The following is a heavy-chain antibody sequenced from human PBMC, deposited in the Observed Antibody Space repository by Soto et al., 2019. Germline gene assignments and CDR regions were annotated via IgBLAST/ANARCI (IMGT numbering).Heavy chain of an antibody. J-gene: IGHJ4*02. CDR1: GFTFSSYG. CDR3: ARDSHSGGYAPFDY. V-gene: IGHV3-33*01. Sequence: GGSLRLSCAASGFTFSSYGMHWVRQAPGKGLEWVAVIWYDGSNKYYADSVKGRFTISRDNSKNTLYLQMNSLRAEDTAVYYCARDSHSGGYAPFDYWGQGTLVTVSS. CDR2: IWYDGSNK. D-gene: IGHD5-12*01.